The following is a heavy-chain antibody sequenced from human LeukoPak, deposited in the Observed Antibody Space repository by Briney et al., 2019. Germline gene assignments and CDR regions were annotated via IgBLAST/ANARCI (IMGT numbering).Heavy chain of an antibody. J-gene: IGHJ4*02. CDR1: GFTFHAYA. CDR3: ARGASVREIDF. V-gene: IGHV3-9*01. CDR2: ISWNSDRI. D-gene: IGHD3-10*01. Sequence: GRSLRLSCVASGFTFHAYAMHWVRQAPGKCLKWVSSISWNSDRIAYADSVKGRLTISRANAKNSLYLQMNSLSSEDTAFYYCARGASVREIDFWGQGTLVTVSS.